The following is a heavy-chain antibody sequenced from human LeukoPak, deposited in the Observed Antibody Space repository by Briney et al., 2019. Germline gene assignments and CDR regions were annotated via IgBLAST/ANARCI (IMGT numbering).Heavy chain of an antibody. J-gene: IGHJ3*02. CDR3: ARVAAASWAAFDI. CDR2: INPNSGGT. CDR1: GYTFTRYY. Sequence: ASVKVSCKASGYTFTRYYMHWVRQAPAQGLDWMGWINPNSGGTNYAQKFQGRVTMTRDTSISTAYMELSRLRSDDTAVYYCARVAAASWAAFDIWGQGTMVTVSS. V-gene: IGHV1-2*02. D-gene: IGHD3-16*01.